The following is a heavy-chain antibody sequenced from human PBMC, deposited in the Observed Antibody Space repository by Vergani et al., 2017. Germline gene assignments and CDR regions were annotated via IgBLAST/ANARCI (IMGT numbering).Heavy chain of an antibody. Sequence: EVQLVESGGGLVKPGGSLRLSCAASGFTFSSHSMNWVRQAPGKGLEWVSSISSSSSYIYYADSVKGRFTISRDNAKNSLYLQMNSLRAEDTAVYYCASLKSGWYPVIGRYDCWGQGTLVTVYS. CDR3: ASLKSGWYPVIGRYDC. CDR2: ISSSSSYI. V-gene: IGHV3-21*01. CDR1: GFTFSSHS. D-gene: IGHD6-19*01. J-gene: IGHJ4*02.